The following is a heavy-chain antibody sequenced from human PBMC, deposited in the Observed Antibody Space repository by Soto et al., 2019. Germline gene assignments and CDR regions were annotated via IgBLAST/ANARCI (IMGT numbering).Heavy chain of an antibody. CDR1: GGTFSTDS. V-gene: IGHV1-69*12. CDR2: MIPMFGTA. Sequence: QVQLVQSGAEVKKPGSSVKVSCKASGGTFSTDSISWVRQAPGQGLEWMGGMIPMFGTANNAQKFQGRVTITADESTSKAYMELSSLRSADTAGYFCARGIDECYGMEVWWHGATVTVSS. CDR3: ARGIDECYGMEV. J-gene: IGHJ6*01.